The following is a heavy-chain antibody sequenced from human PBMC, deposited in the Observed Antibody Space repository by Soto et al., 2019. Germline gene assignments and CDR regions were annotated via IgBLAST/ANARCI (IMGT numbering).Heavy chain of an antibody. V-gene: IGHV2-70*11. CDR3: ARIFFMYSGYDSYYFDY. Sequence: SGPYAGEPTQTLTLTCTFSGFSLSTSGMCVSWIRQPPGKALEWLARIDWDDDKYYSTSLKTRLTISKDTSKNQVVLTMTNMDPVDTATYFCARIFFMYSGYDSYYFDYWGQGTLVTVSS. CDR2: IDWDDDK. D-gene: IGHD5-12*01. J-gene: IGHJ4*02. CDR1: GFSLSTSGMC.